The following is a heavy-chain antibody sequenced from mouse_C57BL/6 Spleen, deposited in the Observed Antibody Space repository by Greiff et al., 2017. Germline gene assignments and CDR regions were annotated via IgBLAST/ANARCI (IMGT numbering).Heavy chain of an antibody. V-gene: IGHV14-3*01. Sequence: VQLQQSVAELVRPGASVKLSCTASGFTIKNTYMHWVKQRPDQGLEWIGRIDPAHGNTKYAPKFQGTATITADKSSNTSYLQLSSLTSEDTAIYYCARFGLLRYSIDDWGKGTTVTVPS. CDR3: ARFGLLRYSIDD. D-gene: IGHD2-3*01. CDR2: IDPAHGNT. CDR1: GFTIKNTY. J-gene: IGHJ4*01.